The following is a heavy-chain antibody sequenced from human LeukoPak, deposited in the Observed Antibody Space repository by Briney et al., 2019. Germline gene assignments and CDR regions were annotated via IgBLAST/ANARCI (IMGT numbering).Heavy chain of an antibody. V-gene: IGHV4-38-2*02. Sequence: DTLSLTCSLSGYFIKSAYDWGWIGQPPGKGLEWIRNLFPGLNPEHNPSFKGRVTISLDASKYLFSLRLTSVTAADTALYFCAGMTAVIRGRRFDSWGQGALVTVSS. CDR3: AGMTAVIRGRRFDS. CDR2: LFPGLNP. J-gene: IGHJ4*02. CDR1: GYFIKSAYD. D-gene: IGHD4-23*01.